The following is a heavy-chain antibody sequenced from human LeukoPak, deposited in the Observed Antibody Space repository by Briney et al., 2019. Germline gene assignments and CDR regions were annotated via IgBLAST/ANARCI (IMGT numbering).Heavy chain of an antibody. D-gene: IGHD3-3*01. CDR3: ARTTDINYDFWSGYYEGFDY. J-gene: IGHJ4*02. V-gene: IGHV4-39*01. CDR2: IYYSGST. Sequence: SETLSLTCTVSGGSISSSSYYWGWIRQPPGKGLEWIGSIYYSGSTYYNPSLKSRVTISVDTSKNQFSLKLSSVTAADTAVYYCARTTDINYDFWSGYYEGFDYWGQGTLVTVSS. CDR1: GGSISSSSYY.